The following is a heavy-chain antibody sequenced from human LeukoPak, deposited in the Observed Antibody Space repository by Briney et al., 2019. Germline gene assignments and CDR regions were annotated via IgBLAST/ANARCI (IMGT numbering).Heavy chain of an antibody. J-gene: IGHJ4*01. V-gene: IGHV3-21*01. CDR3: ARDEGVSFDY. CDR1: GFTFSAYN. Sequence: NAGGSLSPSCVTSGFTFSAYNMNWDRQAPGKGLEWVSCISSSSNYIYYADSVKGRFTISRDNAKNSLYLQMNSLRAEDTAVYYCARDEGVSFDYWGQGTLVTVSS. CDR2: ISSSSNYI.